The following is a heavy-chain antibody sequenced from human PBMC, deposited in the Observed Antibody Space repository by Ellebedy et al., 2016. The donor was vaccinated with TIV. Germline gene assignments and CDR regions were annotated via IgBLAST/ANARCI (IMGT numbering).Heavy chain of an antibody. Sequence: GESLKISXTGSGLTLSTRVLHWVRQAPGKGLEWVAVIAPGENIQNYVDSVKGRFTISRDNPTNTVYLQRDSLRPEDAAVYYCAREGHSSGHAGDFDVWGQGTLVTVSS. V-gene: IGHV3-30*03. D-gene: IGHD6-19*01. CDR1: GLTLSTRV. CDR3: AREGHSSGHAGDFDV. J-gene: IGHJ4*02. CDR2: IAPGENIQ.